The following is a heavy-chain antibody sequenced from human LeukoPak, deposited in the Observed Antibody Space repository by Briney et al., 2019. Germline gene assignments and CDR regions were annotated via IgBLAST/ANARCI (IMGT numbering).Heavy chain of an antibody. J-gene: IGHJ4*02. CDR2: ISSGSSTI. CDR3: ARGYSYGFNY. D-gene: IGHD5-18*01. CDR1: GFTFSTYS. V-gene: IGHV3-48*02. Sequence: GRSLRLSCAASGFTFSTYSMNWVRQPPGKGLEWVSYISSGSSTIYYADSVKGRFTISRDNAKNSLYLQMNSLRDEDTAVYYCARGYSYGFNYWGQGTLVTVSS.